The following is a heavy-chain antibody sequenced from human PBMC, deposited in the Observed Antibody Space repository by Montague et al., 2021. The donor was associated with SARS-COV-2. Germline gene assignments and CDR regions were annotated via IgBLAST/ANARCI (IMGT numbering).Heavy chain of an antibody. CDR2: IYWDDDK. V-gene: IGHV2-5*02. D-gene: IGHD3-22*01. CDR1: GFSLSTSGVG. Sequence: PALVKPTQTLTLTCTFSGFSLSTSGVGVGWIRQPPGKDLEWLALIYWDDDKRYSPSLKTRLTITKDTSKNQVVLTMTNMDPVDTGTYYCAHRLARHYDINANLWCPFDYWGRGTLVTVSS. CDR3: AHRLARHYDINANLWCPFDY. J-gene: IGHJ4*02.